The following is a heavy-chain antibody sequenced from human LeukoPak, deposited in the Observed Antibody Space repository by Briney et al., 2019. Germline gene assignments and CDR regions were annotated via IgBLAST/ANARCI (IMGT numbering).Heavy chain of an antibody. CDR3: ARITGIAAAGDY. CDR2: IKHDGSEK. D-gene: IGHD6-13*01. J-gene: IGHJ4*02. V-gene: IGHV3-7*04. CDR1: GFTFGTYW. Sequence: GGSLRLSCAASGFTFGTYWVSWVRQAPGKGLEWVANIKHDGSEKYYVDSVKGRFTISRDNAENSLYLQLNSLRAEDTAVYYCARITGIAAAGDYWGQGTLVTVSS.